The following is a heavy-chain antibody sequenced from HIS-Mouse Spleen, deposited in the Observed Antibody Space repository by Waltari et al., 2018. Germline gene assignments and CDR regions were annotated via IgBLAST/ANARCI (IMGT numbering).Heavy chain of an antibody. J-gene: IGHJ2*01. D-gene: IGHD6-13*01. CDR2: IYTSGST. CDR3: AREIPYSSSWYDWYFDL. CDR1: GGSISSYY. V-gene: IGHV4-4*07. Sequence: QVQLQESGPGLVKPSETLSLTCTVSGGSISSYYWSWIRQPAGKGLEWIGRIYTSGSTNYTPSLKSRVTMSVDMSKNQFSLKLSSVTAADTAVYYCAREIPYSSSWYDWYFDLWGRGTLVTVSS.